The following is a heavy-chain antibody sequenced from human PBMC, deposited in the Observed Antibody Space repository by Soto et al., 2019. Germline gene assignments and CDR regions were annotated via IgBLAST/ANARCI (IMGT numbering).Heavy chain of an antibody. Sequence: PGGSLRLSCAASGFTFSSYGMHWVRQAPGKGLEWVAVISYDGSNKYYADSVKGRLTISRDNSKNTLYLQMNSLRAEDTAVYYCATITQTYGSGSYTLDYWGQGTLVTVSS. CDR3: ATITQTYGSGSYTLDY. J-gene: IGHJ4*02. CDR2: ISYDGSNK. CDR1: GFTFSSYG. V-gene: IGHV3-30*03. D-gene: IGHD3-10*01.